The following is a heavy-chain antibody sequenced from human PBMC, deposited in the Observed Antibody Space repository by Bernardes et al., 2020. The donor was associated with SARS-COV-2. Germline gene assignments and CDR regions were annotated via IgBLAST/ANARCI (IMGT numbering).Heavy chain of an antibody. V-gene: IGHV1-2*04. J-gene: IGHJ6*02. CDR3: AKAGSNARRGYSYYGMDV. D-gene: IGHD1-26*01. Sequence: ASVKVSCKASGYTFTGYYMHWVRQAPGQGLEWMGWINPNSGGTNYAQKSQGWVTMTRDTSISTAYMGLSRLRSDDTAVYYCAKAGSNARRGYSYYGMDVWGQETTVTVSS. CDR1: GYTFTGYY. CDR2: INPNSGGT.